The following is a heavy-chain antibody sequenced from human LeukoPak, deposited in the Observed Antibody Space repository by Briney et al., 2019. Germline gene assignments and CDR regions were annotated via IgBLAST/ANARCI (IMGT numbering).Heavy chain of an antibody. Sequence: SETLSLTCTVSGGSISSYYWSWIRQPPGKGLEWIGYIYYSGSTNYNPSLKSRVTISVDTSKNQFSLKLSSVTAADTAVYYCARDRDRDGSPDGFDYWGQGTLVSVSS. CDR1: GGSISSYY. CDR2: IYYSGST. D-gene: IGHD5-24*01. J-gene: IGHJ4*02. CDR3: ARDRDRDGSPDGFDY. V-gene: IGHV4-59*01.